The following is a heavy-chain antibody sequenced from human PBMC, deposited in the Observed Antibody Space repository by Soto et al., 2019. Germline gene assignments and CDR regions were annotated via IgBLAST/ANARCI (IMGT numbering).Heavy chain of an antibody. Sequence: QVQLQESGPGLVKPSQTLSLTCAVSGGSISSGDYFWSWIRQLPGKGLEWIGYISYSGSTYYNPYLKGRVKISVDTSKNKLYLKLTSVTAADTAVYYCARDDCSGGSGYWFDWGQGTLVTVSS. CDR2: ISYSGST. CDR3: ARDDCSGGSGYWFD. J-gene: IGHJ4*02. V-gene: IGHV4-31*11. CDR1: GGSISSGDYF. D-gene: IGHD2-15*01.